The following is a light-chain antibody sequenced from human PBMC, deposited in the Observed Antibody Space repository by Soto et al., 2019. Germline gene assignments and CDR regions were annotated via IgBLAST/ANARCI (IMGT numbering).Light chain of an antibody. CDR1: RRDVGGYDS. CDR3: CSYAVTLIPYV. CDR2: DVT. J-gene: IGLJ1*01. V-gene: IGLV2-11*01. Sequence: QSVLTQPRSVSGSPGQSVIVSCTGTRRDVGGYDSVSWFQLHPGKDPKLLIYDVTERPSGVSDRFSGSKSGNTASLTISGLQAEDEADYYCCSYAVTLIPYVFGSGTKLTVL.